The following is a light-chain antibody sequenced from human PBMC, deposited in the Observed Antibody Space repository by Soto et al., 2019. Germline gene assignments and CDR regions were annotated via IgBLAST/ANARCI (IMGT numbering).Light chain of an antibody. V-gene: IGLV2-14*01. CDR3: ASYTSSSTSVI. Sequence: QSVLTQPASVSGSPGQSITISCTGTSSDVGGYKYVSWYQQHPDKAPKLIIFEVSNRPSGISSRFSGSKSGNTASLTISGLQAEDEADYYCASYTSSSTSVIFGRGTNLTVL. CDR2: EVS. CDR1: SSDVGGYKY. J-gene: IGLJ2*01.